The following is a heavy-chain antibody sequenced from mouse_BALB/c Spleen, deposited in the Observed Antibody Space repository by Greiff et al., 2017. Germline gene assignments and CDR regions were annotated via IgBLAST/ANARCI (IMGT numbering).Heavy chain of an antibody. CDR1: GYTFTSYY. Sequence: QVHVKQSGAELVKPGASVKLSCKASGYTFTSYYMYWVKQRPGQGLEWIGEINPSNGGTNFNEKFKSKATLTVDKSSSTAYMQLSSLTSEDSAVYYCTRERELAWFAYWGQGTLVTVSA. CDR2: INPSNGGT. CDR3: TRERELAWFAY. J-gene: IGHJ3*01. V-gene: IGHV1S81*02.